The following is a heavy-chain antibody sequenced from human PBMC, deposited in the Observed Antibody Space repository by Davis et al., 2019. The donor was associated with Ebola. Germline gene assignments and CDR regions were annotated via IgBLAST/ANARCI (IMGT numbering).Heavy chain of an antibody. V-gene: IGHV1-69*05. Sequence: SVKVSCKASGGTFSSYAISWVRQAPGQGLEWMGGIIPIFGTANYAQKLQGRVTMTTDTSTSTAYMELRSLRSDDTAVYYCARDQAYSGYHHGDYYYYGMDVWGQGTTVTVSS. CDR3: ARDQAYSGYHHGDYYYYGMDV. CDR1: GGTFSSYA. D-gene: IGHD5-12*01. J-gene: IGHJ6*02. CDR2: IIPIFGTA.